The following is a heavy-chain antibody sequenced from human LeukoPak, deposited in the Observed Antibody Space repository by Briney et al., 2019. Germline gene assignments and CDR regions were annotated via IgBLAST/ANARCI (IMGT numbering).Heavy chain of an antibody. V-gene: IGHV3-21*05. CDR2: VRSSGHDL. CDR1: GFIFRDYT. CDR3: ARDKDWAFDY. Sequence: PGGSLRLSCAASGFIFRDYTMTWVRQAPGQGLEWVSHVRSSGHDLRYADSVKGRFTISRDDATNSLFLQMNSLRAEDTAVYYCARDKDWAFDYWGQGTLVTVSS. D-gene: IGHD3/OR15-3a*01. J-gene: IGHJ4*02.